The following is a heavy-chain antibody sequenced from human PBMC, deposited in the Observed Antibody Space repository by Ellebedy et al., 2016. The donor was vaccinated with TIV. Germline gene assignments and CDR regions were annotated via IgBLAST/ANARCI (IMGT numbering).Heavy chain of an antibody. D-gene: IGHD3-9*01. CDR3: ARGLPEYDILTGYSLRDAFDI. J-gene: IGHJ3*02. CDR2: IIPILGIA. CDR1: GGTFSSYA. V-gene: IGHV1-69*04. Sequence: AASVKVSCKASGGTFSSYAISWVRQAPGQGLEWMGRIIPILGIANYAQKFQGRVTITADKSTSTAYMELSSLRSEDTAVYYCARGLPEYDILTGYSLRDAFDIWGQGTMVTVSS.